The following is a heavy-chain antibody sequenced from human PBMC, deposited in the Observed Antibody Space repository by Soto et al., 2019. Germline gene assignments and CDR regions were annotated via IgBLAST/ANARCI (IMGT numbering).Heavy chain of an antibody. Sequence: EVQLLESGGGLVQPGGSLRLSCAASGFTFSSYAMSWVRQAPGKGLEWVSAISGSGGSTYYADSVKGRFTISRDNSKNKLYLQMNSLRAEDTAVYYCAKHSSSWPRAEYFQHWGQGTLVTVSS. J-gene: IGHJ1*01. D-gene: IGHD6-13*01. V-gene: IGHV3-23*01. CDR2: ISGSGGST. CDR1: GFTFSSYA. CDR3: AKHSSSWPRAEYFQH.